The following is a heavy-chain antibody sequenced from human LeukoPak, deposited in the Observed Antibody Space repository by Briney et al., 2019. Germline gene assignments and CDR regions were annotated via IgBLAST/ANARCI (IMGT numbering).Heavy chain of an antibody. CDR3: ARVGGRGILTDDY. V-gene: IGHV4-59*01. CDR2: IYYSGST. D-gene: IGHD3-9*01. J-gene: IGHJ4*02. CDR1: VGSFSSYY. Sequence: PSETLSLTCTVSVGSFSSYYWSWIRQPPGKGLEWIGYIYYSGSTNYNPSLKSRVTISVDTSKNQFSLRLRSVTAADTAVYYCARVGGRGILTDDYWGQGTLVTVSS.